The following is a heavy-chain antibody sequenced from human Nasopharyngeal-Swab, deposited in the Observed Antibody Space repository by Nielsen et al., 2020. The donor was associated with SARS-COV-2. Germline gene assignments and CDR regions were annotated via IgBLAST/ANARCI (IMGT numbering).Heavy chain of an antibody. CDR3: ARDGGYYDSSGYAQLFDY. CDR2: ISYDGSNK. D-gene: IGHD3-22*01. Sequence: GESLKISCAASGFTFSSYGMHWVRQAPGKGLEWVAVISYDGSNKYYADSVKGRFTISRDNSKNTLYLQMNSLRAEDTAVYYCARDGGYYDSSGYAQLFDYWGQGTLVTVSS. J-gene: IGHJ4*02. V-gene: IGHV3-30*03. CDR1: GFTFSSYG.